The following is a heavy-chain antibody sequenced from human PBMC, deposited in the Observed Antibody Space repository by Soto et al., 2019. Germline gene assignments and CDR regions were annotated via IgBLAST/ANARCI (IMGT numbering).Heavy chain of an antibody. CDR2: ISGSTTTI. CDR3: ARDPAVGVPAGLSYFDS. Sequence: GGSLRLSCAASGFIFSAYSMNWVRQDQGKGLEWVSYISGSTTTIYYADSVRGRFTISRDNARNSLYLQMNSLRDEDTAVYYCARDPAVGVPAGLSYFDSWGQGTLGTAPQ. V-gene: IGHV3-48*02. D-gene: IGHD6-25*01. J-gene: IGHJ4*02. CDR1: GFIFSAYS.